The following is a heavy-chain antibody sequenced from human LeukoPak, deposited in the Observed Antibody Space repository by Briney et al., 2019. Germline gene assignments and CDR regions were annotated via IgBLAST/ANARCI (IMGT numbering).Heavy chain of an antibody. V-gene: IGHV3-21*04. J-gene: IGHJ4*02. CDR2: INGDSSYI. CDR1: GFTFSAYA. CDR3: AKNEGVMVRGVIITWYFDY. D-gene: IGHD3-10*01. Sequence: TGGSLRLSCAASGFTFSAYAIEWVRQAPGKGLEWISSINGDSSYIYYADSVKGRFTISRDNSKNTLYLQMNSLRAEDTAVYYCAKNEGVMVRGVIITWYFDYWGQGTLVTVSS.